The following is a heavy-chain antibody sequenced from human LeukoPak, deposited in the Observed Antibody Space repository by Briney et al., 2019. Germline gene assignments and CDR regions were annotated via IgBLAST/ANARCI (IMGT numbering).Heavy chain of an antibody. CDR3: AKDRGLTLGAWHFDF. CDR1: GFTFSTYA. D-gene: IGHD3-10*01. V-gene: IGHV3-23*01. CDR2: ISNGGNT. Sequence: PGGSLRLSCAASGFTFSTYAMTWVRQAPGKGLEWVSTISNGGNTFYTEPVKGRFAISRDNSKNTLYLQMNSLRAEDTAMYYCAKDRGLTLGAWHFDFWGQGTLVTVSS. J-gene: IGHJ4*02.